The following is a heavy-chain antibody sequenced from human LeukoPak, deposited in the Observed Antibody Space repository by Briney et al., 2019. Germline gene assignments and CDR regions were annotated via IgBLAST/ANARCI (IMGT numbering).Heavy chain of an antibody. J-gene: IGHJ4*02. Sequence: GGSLRLSCAASGFTFSSYAMSWVRQAPGKGLEWVSAISGSGGSTYYADSVKGRFTISRDNSKNTLYLQMNSLRAEDTAVYYCAKNPHVLLWFGELLPHFDFWGPGTLVTVSS. CDR2: ISGSGGST. CDR3: AKNPHVLLWFGELLPHFDF. V-gene: IGHV3-23*01. CDR1: GFTFSSYA. D-gene: IGHD3-10*01.